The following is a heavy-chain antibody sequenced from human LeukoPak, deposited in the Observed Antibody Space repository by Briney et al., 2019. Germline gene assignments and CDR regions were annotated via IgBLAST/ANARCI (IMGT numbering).Heavy chain of an antibody. J-gene: IGHJ4*02. CDR2: IDPSDSYT. V-gene: IGHV5-10-1*01. D-gene: IGHD3-10*01. CDR1: GYRFTSYW. Sequence: GESLKISCKGSGYRFTSYWIDWVCQMPGKGLEWMGRIDPSDSYTNYSPSFQGHVTISADNSISTAYLQWSGLKASDTAMYYCARRATSVRGIPLFDYWGQGTLVTVSS. CDR3: ARRATSVRGIPLFDY.